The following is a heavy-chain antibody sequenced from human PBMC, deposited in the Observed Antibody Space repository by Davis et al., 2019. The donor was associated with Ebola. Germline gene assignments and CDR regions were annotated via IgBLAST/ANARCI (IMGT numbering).Heavy chain of an antibody. Sequence: GESLKISCAASGFTFSSYGMHWLRQAPGKGLVWVSRINSDGSSASYADSVKGRFTISRDNAKNSLYLQMNTLRVEDTAIYYCVPGTWIRGQGTLVTVSS. CDR2: INSDGSSA. CDR1: GFTFSSYG. J-gene: IGHJ4*02. CDR3: VPGTWI. V-gene: IGHV3-74*01. D-gene: IGHD5-18*01.